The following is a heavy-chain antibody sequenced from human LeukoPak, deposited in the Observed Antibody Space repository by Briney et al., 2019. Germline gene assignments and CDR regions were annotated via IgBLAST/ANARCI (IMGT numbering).Heavy chain of an antibody. CDR1: GGTFSSYD. D-gene: IGHD3-9*01. CDR3: ARSRYFDRGYYYYYGMDV. CDR2: IIPIFGTA. Sequence: GASVKVSCKASGGTFSSYDISWVRQAPGQGLEWMGGIIPIFGTANYAQKFQGRVTITADESTSTAYMELSSLRSEDTAVYYCARSRYFDRGYYYYYGMDVWGKGTTVTVSS. V-gene: IGHV1-69*13. J-gene: IGHJ6*04.